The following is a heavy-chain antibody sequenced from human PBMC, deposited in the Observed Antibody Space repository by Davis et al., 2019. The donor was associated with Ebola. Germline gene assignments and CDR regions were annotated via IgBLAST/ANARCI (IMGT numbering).Heavy chain of an antibody. CDR3: ARDWGDIRFDY. V-gene: IGHV3-48*02. J-gene: IGHJ4*02. D-gene: IGHD2-21*02. CDR2: INSRSDTI. CDR1: GFTFDDHA. Sequence: GESLKISCAASGFTFDDHAMHWVRQAPGKGLEWVSYINSRSDTIYYADSVKGRFTISRDNANNSLYLQMNSLRDEDTAVYFCARDWGDIRFDYWGQGTLVTVSS.